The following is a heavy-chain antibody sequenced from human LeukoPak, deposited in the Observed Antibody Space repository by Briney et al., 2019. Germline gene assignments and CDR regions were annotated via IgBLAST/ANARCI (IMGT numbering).Heavy chain of an antibody. V-gene: IGHV1-2*02. CDR3: AASSFSSSWYYFDY. D-gene: IGHD6-13*01. Sequence: ASVKVSCKASGYTFTSYDINWVRQATGQGLEWMGWINPNSGGTNYAQKFQGRVTMTRDTSISTAYMELSRLRSDDTAVYYCAASSFSSSWYYFDYWGQGTLVTVSS. CDR1: GYTFTSYD. CDR2: INPNSGGT. J-gene: IGHJ4*02.